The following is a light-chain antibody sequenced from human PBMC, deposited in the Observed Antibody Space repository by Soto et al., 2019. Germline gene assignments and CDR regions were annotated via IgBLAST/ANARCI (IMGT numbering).Light chain of an antibody. J-gene: IGLJ1*01. Sequence: QSALTQPPSASGSPGQSVTISCSGTSSDVGGYNYVSWHQQHPGNAPKLMIYEVSKRPSGVPYRFSGSKSGNTASLFVSGLQAEDEADYYCSSYAGSNNFVFGTGTKVTVL. V-gene: IGLV2-8*01. CDR3: SSYAGSNNFV. CDR2: EVS. CDR1: SSDVGGYNY.